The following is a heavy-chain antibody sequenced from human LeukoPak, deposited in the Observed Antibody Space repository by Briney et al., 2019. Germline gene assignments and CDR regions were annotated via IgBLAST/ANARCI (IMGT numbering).Heavy chain of an antibody. CDR2: IWNGGSNK. CDR1: GFTFRSYG. D-gene: IGHD5-18*01. V-gene: IGHV3-33*01. J-gene: IGHJ4*02. CDR3: ASEGEFGYGYFY. Sequence: GGSLRLSCAASGFTFRSYGMRWVRQAPGKGLEWVAVIWNGGSNKYYADSVKGRFTISRDNSKNTLYLQMNSLRAEDTAVYYCASEGEFGYGYFYWGQGTLVTVSS.